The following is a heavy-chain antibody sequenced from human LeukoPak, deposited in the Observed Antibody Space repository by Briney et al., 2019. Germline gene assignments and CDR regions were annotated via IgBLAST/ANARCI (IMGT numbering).Heavy chain of an antibody. V-gene: IGHV3-30-3*01. CDR3: ARGVVVTAADHDY. J-gene: IGHJ4*02. CDR2: ISYDGSNK. Sequence: PGGSLRLSCAASGFTFSNYWMNWVRQAPGKGLEWVAVISYDGSNKYYADSVKGRFTISRDNSKNTLYLQMNSLRAEDTAVYYCARGVVVTAADHDYWGQGTLVTVSS. D-gene: IGHD2-21*02. CDR1: GFTFSNYW.